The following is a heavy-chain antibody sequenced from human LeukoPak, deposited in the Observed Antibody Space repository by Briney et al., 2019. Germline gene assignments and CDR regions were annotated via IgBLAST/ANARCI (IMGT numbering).Heavy chain of an antibody. CDR2: IWFDGGDK. Sequence: GASLRLSCAASGYTFSSYAMSWVRQAPGKGLEWVAFIWFDGGDKYYGDSVKGRFTVARDNSKNTLYLQMNSLRAEDTAVYHCARDGYYGSGNKKGGFDYWGQGTLVTVSS. CDR1: GYTFSSYA. D-gene: IGHD3-10*01. V-gene: IGHV3-33*08. J-gene: IGHJ4*02. CDR3: ARDGYYGSGNKKGGFDY.